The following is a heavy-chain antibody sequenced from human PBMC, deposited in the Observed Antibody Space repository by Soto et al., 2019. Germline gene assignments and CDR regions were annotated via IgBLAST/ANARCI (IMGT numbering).Heavy chain of an antibody. D-gene: IGHD3-3*01. V-gene: IGHV3-13*01. J-gene: IGHJ6*02. CDR1: GFPFSSYD. Sequence: GGSLRLSCAASGFPFSSYDMHWVRQATGKGLEWVSAIGTAGDTYYPGSVKGRFTISRENAKNSLYLQMNSLRAEDTAVYYCARTLAGDYDFWSGPEGPYGMDVWGQGTTVTVSS. CDR3: ARTLAGDYDFWSGPEGPYGMDV. CDR2: IGTAGDT.